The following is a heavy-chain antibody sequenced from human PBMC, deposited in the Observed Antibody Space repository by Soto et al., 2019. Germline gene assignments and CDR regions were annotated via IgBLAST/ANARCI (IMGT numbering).Heavy chain of an antibody. V-gene: IGHV3-30*14. CDR1: GFTLRTYA. Sequence: QVQLVESGGGVVQPGRSLRLSCTASGFTLRTYAMHWVRQAPGKGLEWLAVISYDGSRQVYADSMEGRITISRDASKHPLYLQMNSLRPEDTAVYFCGREQNSGYYRTAEYWGQGTLVTVSS. J-gene: IGHJ4*02. CDR3: GREQNSGYYRTAEY. D-gene: IGHD3-22*01. CDR2: ISYDGSRQ.